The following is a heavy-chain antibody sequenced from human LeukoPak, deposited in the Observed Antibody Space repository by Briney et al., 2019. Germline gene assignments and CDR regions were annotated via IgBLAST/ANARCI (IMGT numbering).Heavy chain of an antibody. CDR3: ARVGYGDYVSSGGVYYFDY. J-gene: IGHJ4*02. V-gene: IGHV4-61*02. CDR1: GGSISSGSYY. D-gene: IGHD4-17*01. CDR2: IYTSGST. Sequence: PSETLSLTCTVSGGSISSGSYYWSWIRQPAGKGLEWIGRIYTSGSTNYNPSLKSRVTISVDTSKNQFSLKLSSVTAADTAVYYCARVGYGDYVSSGGVYYFDYWGQGTLVTVSS.